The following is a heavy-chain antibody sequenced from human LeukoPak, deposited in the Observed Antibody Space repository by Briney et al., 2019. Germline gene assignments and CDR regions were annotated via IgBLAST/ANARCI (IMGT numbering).Heavy chain of an antibody. CDR2: IRSSDSTT. CDR1: GFPFSRYG. CDR3: AKRADSSAHSFDY. J-gene: IGHJ4*02. V-gene: IGHV3-48*04. Sequence: GGSLRLSCAASGFPFSRYGMKWVRQAPGKGLEWLSYIRSSDSTTYYADSVKGRFTISRDNAKNSLYLQMDSLRVEDTAVYYCAKRADSSAHSFDYWGQGTLVTVSS. D-gene: IGHD3-22*01.